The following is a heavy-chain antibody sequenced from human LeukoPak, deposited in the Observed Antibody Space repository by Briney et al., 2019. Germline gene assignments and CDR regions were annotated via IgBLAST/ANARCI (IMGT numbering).Heavy chain of an antibody. CDR3: ARDFSYYDSSGYYDYFDY. Sequence: GGSLRLSCAASGFTFSSYWMHWVRQAPGKGLVWVSRINSGGSSTSYADSVKGRFTISRDNAKNTLYLQMNSLRAEDTAVYYCARDFSYYDSSGYYDYFDYWGQGTLVTVSS. CDR1: GFTFSSYW. D-gene: IGHD3-22*01. J-gene: IGHJ4*02. V-gene: IGHV3-74*01. CDR2: INSGGSST.